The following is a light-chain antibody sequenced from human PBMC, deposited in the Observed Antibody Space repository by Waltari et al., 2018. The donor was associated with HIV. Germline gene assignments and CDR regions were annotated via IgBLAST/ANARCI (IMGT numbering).Light chain of an antibody. CDR1: SSDVGSYNL. CDR3: CSYAVSNWV. Sequence: QSALTQPASVSGSPGQSITISCTGTSSDVGSYNLVSWYQQHPGKAPKLMIYEGSKRPSGVSNRCSGSKSGNTASLTISGLQAEDEADYYCCSYAVSNWVFGGGTKLTVL. CDR2: EGS. V-gene: IGLV2-23*01. J-gene: IGLJ3*02.